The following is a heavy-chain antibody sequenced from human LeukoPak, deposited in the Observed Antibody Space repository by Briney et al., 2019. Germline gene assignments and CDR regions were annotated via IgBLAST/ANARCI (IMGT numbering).Heavy chain of an antibody. CDR3: ARDTGTTKSCDY. J-gene: IGHJ4*02. V-gene: IGHV1-2*02. CDR1: GYSFTGYY. Sequence: ASVKVSFKASGYSFTGYYIHWVRQAPGQGLEWMGWINPKSGDTNYVQKFQGRVTMTRDTSISTAYMELSRLRSDDTAVYYCARDTGTTKSCDYWGQGTLVTLSS. D-gene: IGHD1-7*01. CDR2: INPKSGDT.